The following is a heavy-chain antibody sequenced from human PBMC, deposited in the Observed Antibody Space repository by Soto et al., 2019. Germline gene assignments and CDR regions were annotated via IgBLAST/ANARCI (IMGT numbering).Heavy chain of an antibody. Sequence: SETLSLTCAFYVVSFSGYYWSCIRHPPGKGLEWIGEINHSGSTNYNPSPKSRVTISVDTSKNQFSLKLSSVTAADTAVYYCAIRRRYHPKNGMDVWRQGTTVTVS. D-gene: IGHD1-20*01. V-gene: IGHV4-34*01. J-gene: IGHJ6*02. CDR1: VVSFSGYY. CDR2: INHSGST. CDR3: AIRRRYHPKNGMDV.